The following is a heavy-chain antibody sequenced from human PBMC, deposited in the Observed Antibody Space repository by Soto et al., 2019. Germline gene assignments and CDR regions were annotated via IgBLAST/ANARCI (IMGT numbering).Heavy chain of an antibody. J-gene: IGHJ4*02. CDR3: AREGNTAMVFAH. V-gene: IGHV3-66*01. D-gene: IGHD5-18*01. CDR1: GFTVSSTY. CDR2: IYSGGST. Sequence: GGSLRLSCAASGFTVSSTYMSWVRQAPGKGLEWVSVIYSGGSTYYADSVKGRFTISRDNSKNTVFLQMNSLRAEDTAVYYCAREGNTAMVFAHWGQGTLVTVSS.